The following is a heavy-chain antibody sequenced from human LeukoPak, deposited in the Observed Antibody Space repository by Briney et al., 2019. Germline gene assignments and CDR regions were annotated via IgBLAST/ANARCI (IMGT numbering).Heavy chain of an antibody. D-gene: IGHD2-21*02. V-gene: IGHV3-23*01. CDR1: GFTFSSYA. CDR2: ISGSGGSP. Sequence: PGGSLRLSCAASGFTFSSYAMSWVRQAPGKGLEWVSAISGSGGSPYYADSVKGRFTISRDNSKNTLYLQMNSLRAEDTAVYYCAKDVVVVTAGGDAFDIWGQGTMVTVSS. J-gene: IGHJ3*02. CDR3: AKDVVVVTAGGDAFDI.